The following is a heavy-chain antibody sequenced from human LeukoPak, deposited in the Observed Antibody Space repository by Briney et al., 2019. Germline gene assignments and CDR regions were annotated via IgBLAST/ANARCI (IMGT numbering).Heavy chain of an antibody. Sequence: TGGSLRLSCAASGFTFSSYSMNWVRQAPGKGLEWVSHITASGTAMFYADSVKGRFTISRDNAKNSLYLQINSLRDEDTAVYYCARSGYCSSTSCFHYYYYGMDVWGQGTTVTVSS. J-gene: IGHJ6*02. CDR3: ARSGYCSSTSCFHYYYYGMDV. CDR1: GFTFSSYS. V-gene: IGHV3-48*02. D-gene: IGHD2-2*03. CDR2: ITASGTAM.